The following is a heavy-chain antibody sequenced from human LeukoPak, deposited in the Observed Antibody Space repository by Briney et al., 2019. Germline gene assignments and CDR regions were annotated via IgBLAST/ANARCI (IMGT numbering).Heavy chain of an antibody. CDR1: GGSISSSNYY. CDR2: IYYRGNA. D-gene: IGHD3-22*01. V-gene: IGHV4-39*07. Sequence: SETLSLTCTVSGGSISSSNYYWAWIRQPPGQGLEWIGSIYYRGNAYYNPSLKSRVTISVDTSKNQFSLSLSSVTAEDTAVYYCAREEDRSGDWGQGTLVTVTS. CDR3: AREEDRSGD. J-gene: IGHJ4*02.